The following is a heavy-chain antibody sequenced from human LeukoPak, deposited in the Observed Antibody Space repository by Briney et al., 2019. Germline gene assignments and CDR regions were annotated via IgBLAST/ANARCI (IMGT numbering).Heavy chain of an antibody. CDR1: GGSISSYY. CDR2: IYYSGST. Sequence: SETLSLTCTVSGGSISSYYWSWIRQPPGKGLEWIGYIYYSGSTNYNPSLKSRVTISVDTSNNQFSLKLSSVTAADTAVYYCARDNRPAGDFWSGYYRGAYYYYGMDVWGQGTTVTVSS. D-gene: IGHD3-3*01. CDR3: ARDNRPAGDFWSGYYRGAYYYYGMDV. J-gene: IGHJ6*02. V-gene: IGHV4-59*12.